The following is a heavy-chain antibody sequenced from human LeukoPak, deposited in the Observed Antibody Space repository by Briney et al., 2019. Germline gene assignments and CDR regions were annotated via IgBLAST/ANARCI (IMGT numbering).Heavy chain of an antibody. CDR2: IYSGDST. Sequence: GGSLTLSCAASGCTVSSNYSSWVRQAPGKGLQWLSVIYSGDSTYYADSVEGRFTISRDNSKNTLYLQMNALIAEDTAVYSCASRVVTSFDYWGQGTLVTVPS. CDR1: GCTVSSNY. J-gene: IGHJ4*02. CDR3: ASRVVTSFDY. V-gene: IGHV3-66*01. D-gene: IGHD3-3*01.